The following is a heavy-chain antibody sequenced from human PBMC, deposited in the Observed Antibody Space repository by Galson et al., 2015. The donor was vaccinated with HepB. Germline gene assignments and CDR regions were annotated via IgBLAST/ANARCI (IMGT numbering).Heavy chain of an antibody. CDR3: AGYCSSTSCYTGSRLFDL. V-gene: IGHV3-23*01. CDR1: GFTFSSYA. D-gene: IGHD2-2*02. Sequence: SLRLSCAASGFTFSSYAMSWVRQAPGKGLEWVSAISGSGGSTYYADSVKGRFTISRDNSKNTLYLQMNSLRAEDTAVYYCAGYCSSTSCYTGSRLFDLWGRGTLVTVSS. CDR2: ISGSGGST. J-gene: IGHJ2*01.